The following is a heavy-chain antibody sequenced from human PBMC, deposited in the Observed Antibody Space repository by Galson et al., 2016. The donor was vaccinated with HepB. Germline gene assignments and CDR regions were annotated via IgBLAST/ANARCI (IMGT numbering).Heavy chain of an antibody. Sequence: SVKVSCKASGYTFIYYAMHWVRQAPGQRLEWMGWINGGNGDTKYSQKFQGRVTITSDTSASTAYMELSSLRSEDTAVYYCAASEHSGYSSGWYNFNNWFDPWGQGTLVTVSS. CDR2: INGGNGDT. J-gene: IGHJ5*02. CDR3: AASEHSGYSSGWYNFNNWFDP. CDR1: GYTFIYYA. D-gene: IGHD6-19*01. V-gene: IGHV1-3*01.